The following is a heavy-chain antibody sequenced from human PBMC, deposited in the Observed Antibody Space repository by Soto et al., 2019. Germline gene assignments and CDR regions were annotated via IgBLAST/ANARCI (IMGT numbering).Heavy chain of an antibody. CDR2: VGTANANT. J-gene: IGHJ4*02. CDR1: GYTFTAYG. D-gene: IGHD3-9*01. Sequence: ASVKVSFKTSGYTFTAYGLAWLRQAPGQRPEWLGWVGTANANTNYAEKFQGRVTMTSDRSTTTTYMELRSLRSDDTAVYYCARELNTDPTAYYSFAYWGQGTLVTVSS. CDR3: ARELNTDPTAYYSFAY. V-gene: IGHV1-18*01.